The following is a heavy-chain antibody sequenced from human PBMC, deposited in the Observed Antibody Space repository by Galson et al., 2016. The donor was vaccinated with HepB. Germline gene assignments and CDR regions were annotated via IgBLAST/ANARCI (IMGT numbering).Heavy chain of an antibody. CDR2: ISTNGDTT. CDR3: AKADQSSYFDY. D-gene: IGHD2-2*01. V-gene: IGHV3-23*01. CDR1: GFTFTTYA. Sequence: SLRLSCAASGFTFTTYAINWFRQTPGKGLEWVSAISTNGDTTFYADSVKGRFSVFRDNSRYAVYLQMNTLRAEDTAVYYCAKADQSSYFDYLGQGTLVTVSS. J-gene: IGHJ4*02.